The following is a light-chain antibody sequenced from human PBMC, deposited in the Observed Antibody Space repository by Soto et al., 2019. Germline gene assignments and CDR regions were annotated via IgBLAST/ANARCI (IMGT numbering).Light chain of an antibody. CDR2: GNS. CDR3: QSCDNRLGGGVI. Sequence: QSVLTQPPSVSGAPGQRVIISCTGSSSNIGAGYDVHWYQQVPGTAPKLLIYGNSDRPSGVPDRFSGSKSGTSASLAITGLQAEDEADYYCQSCDNRLGGGVIFGGGTKLTVL. V-gene: IGLV1-40*01. CDR1: SSNIGAGYD. J-gene: IGLJ2*01.